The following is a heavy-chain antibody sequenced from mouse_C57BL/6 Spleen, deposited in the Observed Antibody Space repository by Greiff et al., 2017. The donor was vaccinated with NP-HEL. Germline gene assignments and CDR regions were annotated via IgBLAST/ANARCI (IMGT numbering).Heavy chain of an antibody. CDR2: INPYNGGT. D-gene: IGHD3-3*01. J-gene: IGHJ4*01. CDR3: ATGTEDYAMDY. V-gene: IGHV1-19*01. CDR1: GYTFTDYY. Sequence: EVKLVESGPVLVKPGASVKMSCKASGYTFTDYYMNWVKQSHGKSLEWIGVINPYNGGTSYNQKFKGKATLTVDKSSSTAYMELNSLTSEDSAVYYCATGTEDYAMDYWGQGTSVTVSS.